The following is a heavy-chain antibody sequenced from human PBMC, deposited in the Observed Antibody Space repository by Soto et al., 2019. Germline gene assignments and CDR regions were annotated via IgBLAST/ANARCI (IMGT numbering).Heavy chain of an antibody. V-gene: IGHV1-3*01. Sequence: QVHLVQSGAEVRKPGASVKVSCKASGYTFTSYAMHWVRQAPGQRLEWMGWINAGNGNTKYSQKFQGRVTITRDTSASTAYMELSSLRSEDTAVYYCARGLNGYLHYFDYWGQGNRVTVSS. CDR2: INAGNGNT. CDR1: GYTFTSYA. CDR3: ARGLNGYLHYFDY. D-gene: IGHD5-18*01. J-gene: IGHJ4*02.